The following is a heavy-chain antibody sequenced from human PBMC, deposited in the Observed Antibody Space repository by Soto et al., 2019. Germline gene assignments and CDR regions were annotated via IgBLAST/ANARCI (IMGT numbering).Heavy chain of an antibody. CDR1: GGTFSSYA. V-gene: IGHV1-69*01. Sequence: GASVKVSCKASGGTFSSYAVSWVRQAPGQGLEWMGGIIPIFGTANYAQKFQGRVTITADESTSTAYMELSSLRSEDTAVYYCASNIRPFYSSYWNCLDSWGQGTQVTVAS. CDR2: IIPIFGTA. J-gene: IGHJ5*01. D-gene: IGHD6-19*01. CDR3: ASNIRPFYSSYWNCLDS.